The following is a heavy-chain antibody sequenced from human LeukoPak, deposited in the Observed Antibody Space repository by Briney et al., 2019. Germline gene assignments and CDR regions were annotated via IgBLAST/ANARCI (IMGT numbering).Heavy chain of an antibody. J-gene: IGHJ4*02. V-gene: IGHV3-23*01. Sequence: GGSLRLSCADSGFTFSSHWMHWVRQAPGKGLEWVSAISGSGGSTYYADSVKGRFTISRDNSKNTLYLQMNSLRAEDTAVYYCAREAAGLYYFDYWGQGTLVTVSS. CDR2: ISGSGGST. CDR3: AREAAGLYYFDY. CDR1: GFTFSSHW. D-gene: IGHD6-13*01.